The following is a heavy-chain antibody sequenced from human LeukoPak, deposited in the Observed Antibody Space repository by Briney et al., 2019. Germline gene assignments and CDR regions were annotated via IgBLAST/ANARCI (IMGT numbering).Heavy chain of an antibody. V-gene: IGHV4-39*01. CDR2: IYYSGST. CDR3: ARHELGFGELSPLHFGY. CDR1: GGSISSSSYY. D-gene: IGHD3-10*01. Sequence: SETLSLTCTVSGGSISSSSYYWGWIRQPPGKGLEWIGSIYYSGSTYYNPSLKSRVTISVDTSKNQFSLKLSSVTAADTAVYYCARHELGFGELSPLHFGYWGQGTLVTVSS. J-gene: IGHJ4*02.